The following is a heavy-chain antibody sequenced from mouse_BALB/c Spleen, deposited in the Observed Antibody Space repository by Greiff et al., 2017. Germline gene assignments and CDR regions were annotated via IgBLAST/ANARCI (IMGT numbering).Heavy chain of an antibody. D-gene: IGHD4-1*01. V-gene: IGHV14-3*02. CDR2: IDPANGNT. J-gene: IGHJ2*01. Sequence: EVKLMESGAELVKPGASVKLSCTASGFNIKDTYMHWVKQRPEQGLEWIGRIDPANGNTKYDPKFQGKATITADTSSNTAYLQLSSLTSEDTAVYYCARMWEFAYWGQGTTLTVSS. CDR3: ARMWEFAY. CDR1: GFNIKDTY.